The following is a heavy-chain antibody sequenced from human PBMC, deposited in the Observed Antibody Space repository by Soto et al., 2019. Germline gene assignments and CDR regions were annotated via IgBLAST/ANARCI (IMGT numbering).Heavy chain of an antibody. CDR3: ARESEGGSYRTRRMGYMDV. D-gene: IGHD3-16*02. CDR2: IIPILGIA. Sequence: ASVKVSCKASGGTFSSYTISWVRQAPGQGLEWMGRIIPILGIANYAQKFQGRVTITADKSTSTAYMELSSLRSEDTAVYYCARESEGGSYRTRRMGYMDVWGKGTTVTVSS. J-gene: IGHJ6*03. CDR1: GGTFSSYT. V-gene: IGHV1-69*04.